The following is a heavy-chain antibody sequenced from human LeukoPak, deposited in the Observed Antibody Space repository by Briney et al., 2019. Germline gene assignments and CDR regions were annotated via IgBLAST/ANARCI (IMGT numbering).Heavy chain of an antibody. CDR2: ISYDGSNK. J-gene: IGHJ4*02. V-gene: IGHV3-30*19. D-gene: IGHD3-22*01. Sequence: GGSLRLSCVASGFTFSRYGIHWVRQPPGKGLEWVAVISYDGSNKYYADSVKGRFTISRDNSKNTLYLQMNSLRAEDTAVYYCARGYDSSGYYTYYFDYWGQGTLVTVSS. CDR3: ARGYDSSGYYTYYFDY. CDR1: GFTFSRYG.